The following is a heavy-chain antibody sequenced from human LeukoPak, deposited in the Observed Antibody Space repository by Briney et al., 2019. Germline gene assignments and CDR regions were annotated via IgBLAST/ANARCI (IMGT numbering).Heavy chain of an antibody. J-gene: IGHJ4*02. CDR1: GFTFSSYE. V-gene: IGHV3-23*01. CDR2: LSGSATIT. Sequence: GGSLRLSCAASGFTFSSYEMNWVRQAPGEGLEWVSTLSGSATITYYADSVKGRFTVSRDNSKNTLYLQMNSLRVEDTAVYYCATRPDVVPDYWGQGTLVTVSS. CDR3: ATRPDVVPDY. D-gene: IGHD2-15*01.